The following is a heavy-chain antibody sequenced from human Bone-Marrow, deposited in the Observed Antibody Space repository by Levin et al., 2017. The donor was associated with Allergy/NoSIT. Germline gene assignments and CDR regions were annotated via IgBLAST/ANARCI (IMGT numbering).Heavy chain of an antibody. Sequence: PGGSLRLSCAASGFVVSSNYMTWVRQAPGKGLEWVSIIYSSGSSFYADSVKGRFTISRDNSKSTLYLQMNSLRPEDTAVYYCATLVVVPTDGWFDPWGQGTLLTVSA. CDR3: ATLVVVPTDGWFDP. V-gene: IGHV3-66*03. J-gene: IGHJ5*02. D-gene: IGHD2-15*01. CDR2: IYSSGSS. CDR1: GFVVSSNY.